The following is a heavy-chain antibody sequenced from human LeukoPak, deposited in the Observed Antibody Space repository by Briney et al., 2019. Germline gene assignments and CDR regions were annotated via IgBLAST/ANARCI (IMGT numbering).Heavy chain of an antibody. V-gene: IGHV3-64*01. J-gene: IGHJ4*02. CDR3: ARSQLLGFGELNYYFDY. CDR1: GFTFSSYA. D-gene: IGHD3-10*01. Sequence: GGSLRLSCAASGFTFSSYAMHWVRQAPGKGLEYVAAISSNGGSTYYANSVKGRFTISRDNSKNTLYLQMGSLRAEDMAVYYCARSQLLGFGELNYYFDYWGQRTLVTVSS. CDR2: ISSNGGST.